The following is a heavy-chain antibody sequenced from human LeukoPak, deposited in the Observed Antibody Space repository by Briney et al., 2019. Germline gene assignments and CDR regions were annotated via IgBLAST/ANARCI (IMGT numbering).Heavy chain of an antibody. CDR3: AGDYYGSGTHDY. CDR1: GGSISSGSYY. J-gene: IGHJ4*02. D-gene: IGHD3-10*01. CDR2: IYTSGST. V-gene: IGHV4-61*02. Sequence: SETLSLTCTVSGGSISSGSYYWSWIRQPAGKGLEWIGRIYTSGSTNYNPSLKSRVTISVDTSKNQFSLKLSSVTAADTAVYYCAGDYYGSGTHDYWGQGTLVTVSS.